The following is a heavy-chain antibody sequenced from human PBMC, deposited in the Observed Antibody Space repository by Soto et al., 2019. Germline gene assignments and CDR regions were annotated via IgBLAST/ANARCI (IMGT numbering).Heavy chain of an antibody. D-gene: IGHD2-2*01. CDR2: IIPILGIA. CDR3: ALGARDIVVVPAAMRY. V-gene: IGHV1-69*02. CDR1: GGTFSSYT. J-gene: IGHJ4*02. Sequence: ASVKVSCKASGGTFSSYTISWVRQAPGQGLEWMGRIIPILGIANYAQKFQGRVTITADKSTSTAYMELSSLRSEDTAVYYCALGARDIVVVPAAMRYWGQGTLVTVSS.